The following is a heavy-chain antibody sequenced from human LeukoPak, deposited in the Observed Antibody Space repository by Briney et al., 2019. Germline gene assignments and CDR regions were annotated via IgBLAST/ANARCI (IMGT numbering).Heavy chain of an antibody. CDR2: IYSGGST. J-gene: IGHJ5*02. CDR3: ARLNFIVVVPAAIGGWFDP. CDR1: GFTFSDYY. D-gene: IGHD2-2*01. V-gene: IGHV3-53*04. Sequence: GGSLRLSCAASGFTFSDYYMSWIRQAPGKGLEWVSVIYSGGSTYYADPVKGRFTISRHNSKNTLYLQMNSLRAEDTAVYYCARLNFIVVVPAAIGGWFDPWGQGTLVTVSS.